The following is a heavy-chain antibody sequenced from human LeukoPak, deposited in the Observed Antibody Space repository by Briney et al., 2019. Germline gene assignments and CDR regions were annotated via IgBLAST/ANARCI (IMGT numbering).Heavy chain of an antibody. CDR3: ARERDGRFFDY. Sequence: GGSLRLACAVSGLTFRSYWMSWFRQAPGKGLEWVANINQDGSEKYFLDSVRGRFTISRDNAKNSLALQMNTLRAEDTAVYYCARERDGRFFDYWGQGTLVTVSS. J-gene: IGHJ4*02. V-gene: IGHV3-7*01. CDR2: INQDGSEK. D-gene: IGHD5-24*01. CDR1: GLTFRSYW.